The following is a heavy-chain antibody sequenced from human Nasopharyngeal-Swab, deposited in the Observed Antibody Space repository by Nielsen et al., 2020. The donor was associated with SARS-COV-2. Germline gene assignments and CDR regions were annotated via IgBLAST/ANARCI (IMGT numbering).Heavy chain of an antibody. D-gene: IGHD3-16*01. CDR2: INPNSGGT. J-gene: IGHJ6*02. Sequence: ASVKVSCKASGYTFTGYYMHWVRQAPGQGLEWMGRINPNSGGTNYAQKFQGRVTMTRDTSISTVYMELSSLRSEDTAVYYCASGGYGLYYYGMDVWGQGTTVTVSS. CDR1: GYTFTGYY. V-gene: IGHV1-2*06. CDR3: ASGGYGLYYYGMDV.